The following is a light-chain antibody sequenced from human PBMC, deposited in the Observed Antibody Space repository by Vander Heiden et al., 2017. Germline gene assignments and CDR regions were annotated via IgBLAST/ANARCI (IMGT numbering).Light chain of an antibody. V-gene: IGLV1-40*01. CDR3: QSYDSSLSGVV. J-gene: IGLJ2*01. CDR1: SSNIGAGYD. Sequence: QSVLTQPPSVSGAPGQRVPISCTGSSSNIGAGYDVHWYQQLPGTAPKLLIYGNSNRPSGVPDRFSGSKSGTSASLAITGRQAEDEADYYCQSYDSSLSGVVFGGGTKLTGL. CDR2: GNS.